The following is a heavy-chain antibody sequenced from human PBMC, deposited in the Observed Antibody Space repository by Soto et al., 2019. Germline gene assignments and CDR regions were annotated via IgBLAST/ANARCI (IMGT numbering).Heavy chain of an antibody. D-gene: IGHD6-13*01. CDR3: ARGLGYSSSWYGGFDP. Sequence: SETLSLTCAVYGGSFSGYYWSWIRQPPGKGLEWIGEINHSGSTNYNPSLKSRVTISVDTSKNQFSLKLSSVTAADTAVYYCARGLGYSSSWYGGFDPWGQGTPVTVSS. CDR1: GGSFSGYY. CDR2: INHSGST. J-gene: IGHJ5*02. V-gene: IGHV4-34*01.